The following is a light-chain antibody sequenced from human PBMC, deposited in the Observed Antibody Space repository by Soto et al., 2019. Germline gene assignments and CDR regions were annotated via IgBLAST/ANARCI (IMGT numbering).Light chain of an antibody. Sequence: ENVLTQSPSTLSLSPGETATLSCRASQSLSSSQIVWYQQKPGQAPRLLISGASSRATGIPDRFFGSGSGTDFTLTISTLEPEDFAVYYCQQYGSSPPITFGQGTRLEIK. CDR3: QQYGSSPPIT. V-gene: IGKV3-20*01. CDR2: GAS. CDR1: QSLSSSQ. J-gene: IGKJ5*01.